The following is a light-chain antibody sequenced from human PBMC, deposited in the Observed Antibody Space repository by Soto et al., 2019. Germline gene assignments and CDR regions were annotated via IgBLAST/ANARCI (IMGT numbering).Light chain of an antibody. J-gene: IGKJ3*01. CDR2: AAS. V-gene: IGKV1-8*01. CDR1: QDISSY. Sequence: AIRMTQSPSSLSASTGDRVTITCRASQDISSYLAWYQQKPGKAPKLLIYAASTLQSGVPSRFSGSGSGTDFTLTISCLQSEDFATYYCQQYYSYLFTFGPGT. CDR3: QQYYSYLFT.